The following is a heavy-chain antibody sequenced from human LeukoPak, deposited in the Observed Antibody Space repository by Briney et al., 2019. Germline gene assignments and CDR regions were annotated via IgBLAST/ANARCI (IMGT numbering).Heavy chain of an antibody. D-gene: IGHD6-19*01. V-gene: IGHV3-48*03. J-gene: IGHJ5*02. CDR3: VRDHSGWSFDP. Sequence: PGGSLRVSCAASGFTLIRYEMNGVRQAPAKELAGVSYVSDSCRTVYYAHVAKGRITNTRNRAQNSLHFRMNSLSAEDTAVFYLVRDHSGWSFDPWGQGTVVTVSS. CDR1: GFTLIRYE. CDR2: VSDSCRTV.